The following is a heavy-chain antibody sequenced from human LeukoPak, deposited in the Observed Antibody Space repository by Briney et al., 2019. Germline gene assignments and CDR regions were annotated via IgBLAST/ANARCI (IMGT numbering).Heavy chain of an antibody. CDR1: GGSISSYY. Sequence: SETLSLTCTVSGGSISSYYWTWIRQPPGKGLEWIGYIYYTGSTNYNPSLKSRVTISINTSNNQFSLRLNSVTAADTAVYYCARSRYSSGWDYYYYGMDVWGQGTTVTVSS. V-gene: IGHV4-59*01. J-gene: IGHJ6*02. D-gene: IGHD6-19*01. CDR2: IYYTGST. CDR3: ARSRYSSGWDYYYYGMDV.